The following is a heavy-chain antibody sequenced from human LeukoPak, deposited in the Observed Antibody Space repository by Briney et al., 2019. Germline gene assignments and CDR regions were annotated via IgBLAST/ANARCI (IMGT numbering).Heavy chain of an antibody. V-gene: IGHV1-8*02. Sequence: GASVKVSCKASGYTFTSHDINWVRQATGQGLEWMGWMNPNSGNTGYAQKVQGRVTMTTDTSTSTAHMELRGLRSDDTAVYYCARDKVTMVRGVQNWFDPWGQGTLVTVSS. D-gene: IGHD3-10*01. CDR3: ARDKVTMVRGVQNWFDP. CDR2: MNPNSGNT. J-gene: IGHJ5*02. CDR1: GYTFTSHD.